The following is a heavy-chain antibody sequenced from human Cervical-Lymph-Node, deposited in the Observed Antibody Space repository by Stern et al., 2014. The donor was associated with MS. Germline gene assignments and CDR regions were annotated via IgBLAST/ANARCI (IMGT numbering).Heavy chain of an antibody. CDR1: GGTFSGTSYS. Sequence: VQLVESGAGLVKPSETLPLSCAASGGTFSGTSYSWGWIRQYPGIGLEWIASINYSGSTYFNPSLKCRVTISIDTSKNQFSLKVTSVTGADTAVFYCAREATTRHWYFDLWGRGTLVTVSS. CDR3: AREATTRHWYFDL. J-gene: IGHJ2*01. V-gene: IGHV4-39*02. CDR2: INYSGST. D-gene: IGHD5-12*01.